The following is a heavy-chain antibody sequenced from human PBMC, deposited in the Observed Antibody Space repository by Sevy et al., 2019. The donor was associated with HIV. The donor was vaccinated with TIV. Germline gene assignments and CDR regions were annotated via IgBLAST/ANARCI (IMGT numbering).Heavy chain of an antibody. Sequence: GGSLRVSCAASGFTFTNAWMSWVRQAPGKGLEWVGRIKSKTDGGTTDYAAPVKGRFTISRDDSKNTLSLQMNSLKTEDKAVYFCTTAYSSGWEGDYWGQGTLVTVSS. CDR3: TTAYSSGWEGDY. V-gene: IGHV3-15*01. J-gene: IGHJ4*02. CDR2: IKSKTDGGTT. D-gene: IGHD6-19*01. CDR1: GFTFTNAW.